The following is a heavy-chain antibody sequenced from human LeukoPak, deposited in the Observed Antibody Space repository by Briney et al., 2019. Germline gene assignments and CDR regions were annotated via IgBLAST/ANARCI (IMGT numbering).Heavy chain of an antibody. CDR2: IYYSGST. CDR1: GGSISSSY. D-gene: IGHD1-1*01. CDR3: ARADRYGTFDY. V-gene: IGHV4-59*01. J-gene: IGHJ4*02. Sequence: PSETLSLTCTVSGGSISSSYWSWIRQPPGKGLEWIGYIYYSGSTNYNPSLKSRVTISVDTSKNQFSLKLSSVTAADTAVYYCARADRYGTFDYWGQGTLVTVSS.